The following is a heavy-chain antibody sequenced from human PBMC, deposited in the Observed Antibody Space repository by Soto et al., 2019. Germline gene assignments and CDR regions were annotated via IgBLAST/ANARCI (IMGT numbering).Heavy chain of an antibody. V-gene: IGHV1-69*13. CDR3: ARVRGSYYDFWSGYSMDV. Sequence: SVKVSCKASGGTFSSYAISWVRQAPGLGLEWMGGIIPIFGTANYAQKFQGRVTITADESTSTAYMELSSLRSEDTAVYYCARVRGSYYDFWSGYSMDVWGQGTTVTVSS. D-gene: IGHD3-3*01. CDR2: IIPIFGTA. CDR1: GGTFSSYA. J-gene: IGHJ6*02.